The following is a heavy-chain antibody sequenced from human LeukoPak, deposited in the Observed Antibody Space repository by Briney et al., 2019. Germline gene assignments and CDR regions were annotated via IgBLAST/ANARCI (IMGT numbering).Heavy chain of an antibody. Sequence: TGGSLRLSCAASGFTFSSYGMSWVRQAPGKGLEWVSAISGSGGSAYYADSVKGRFTISRDNSKNTLYLQMNSLRAEDTAVYYCAKDRVRTGWFDPWGQGTLVTVSS. D-gene: IGHD1-14*01. V-gene: IGHV3-23*01. CDR2: ISGSGGSA. CDR1: GFTFSSYG. J-gene: IGHJ5*02. CDR3: AKDRVRTGWFDP.